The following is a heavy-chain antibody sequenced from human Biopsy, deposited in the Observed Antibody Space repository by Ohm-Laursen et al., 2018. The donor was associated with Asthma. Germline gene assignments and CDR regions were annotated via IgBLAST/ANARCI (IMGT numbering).Heavy chain of an antibody. CDR3: ARAQDYYDSRGYYRSLDY. Sequence: TLSLTCTVSGVSINSYHWTWIRQHPGKGLEWIGFIYYSGSTYYNPSLKSRVSISIDTSKNQFSLKLSSVTAADTAVYYCARAQDYYDSRGYYRSLDYWGQGTLVTVSS. CDR1: GVSINSYH. CDR2: IYYSGST. D-gene: IGHD3-22*01. V-gene: IGHV4-31*02. J-gene: IGHJ4*02.